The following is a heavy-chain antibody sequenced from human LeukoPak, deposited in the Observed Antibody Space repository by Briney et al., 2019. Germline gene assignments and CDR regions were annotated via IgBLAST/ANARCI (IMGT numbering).Heavy chain of an antibody. CDR2: LGRSGGSK. Sequence: GGSLRLSCAASGFNFDIFAMSWVRQSPGGGLEWVASLGRSGGSKNYADSVKGRFTISRDNSKNTLFLQMNSLRVEDSAIYYCAKGEMATSNWGQGTLVTVSS. CDR1: GFNFDIFA. J-gene: IGHJ4*02. D-gene: IGHD5-24*01. V-gene: IGHV3-23*01. CDR3: AKGEMATSN.